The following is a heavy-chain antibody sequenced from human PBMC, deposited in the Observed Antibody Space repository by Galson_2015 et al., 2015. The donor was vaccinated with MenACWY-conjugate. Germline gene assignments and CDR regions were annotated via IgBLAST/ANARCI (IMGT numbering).Heavy chain of an antibody. D-gene: IGHD1-26*01. Sequence: QSGAEVKKPGESLKISYKGSGYTFTTYWIGWVRQLPGKGLEWIGLISPGDSETRYSPAFQGQVTISADKSISTAYVQWDSLQASDTAMYYCARHPPGGRGMDVWGQGTTVTVSS. CDR3: ARHPPGGRGMDV. CDR1: GYTFTTYW. CDR2: ISPGDSET. V-gene: IGHV5-51*01. J-gene: IGHJ6*02.